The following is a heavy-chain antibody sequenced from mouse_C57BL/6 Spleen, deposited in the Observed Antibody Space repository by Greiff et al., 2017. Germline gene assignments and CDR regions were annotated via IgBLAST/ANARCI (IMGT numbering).Heavy chain of an antibody. V-gene: IGHV2-6-1*01. CDR1: GFSLTSYG. D-gene: IGHD1-1*01. Sequence: VQLQQSGPGLVAPSQSLSITCTVSGFSLTSYGVHWVRQPPGKGLEWLVVIWSDGSTTYNSALKSRLSISKDNSKSQVFLKMNSLQTDDTAMYYCARHNGSSYGAMDYWGQGTSVTVSS. CDR2: IWSDGST. CDR3: ARHNGSSYGAMDY. J-gene: IGHJ4*01.